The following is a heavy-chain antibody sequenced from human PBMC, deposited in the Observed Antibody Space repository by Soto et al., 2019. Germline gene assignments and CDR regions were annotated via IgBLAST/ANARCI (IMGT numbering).Heavy chain of an antibody. CDR3: ARQGYYYGSGSYYPSYYYGMDV. Sequence: GESLKISCKGSGYSFTSYWIGWVRQMPGKGLEWMGIIYPGYSDTRYSPSFQDQGTISADKAISTAYLQWSSLKASDTAMYYCARQGYYYGSGSYYPSYYYGMDVWGQGTTVTVSS. J-gene: IGHJ6*02. CDR2: IYPGYSDT. D-gene: IGHD3-10*01. CDR1: GYSFTSYW. V-gene: IGHV5-51*01.